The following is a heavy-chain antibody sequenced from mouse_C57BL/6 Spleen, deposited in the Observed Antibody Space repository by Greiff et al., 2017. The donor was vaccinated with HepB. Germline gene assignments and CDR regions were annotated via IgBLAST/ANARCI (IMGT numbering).Heavy chain of an antibody. J-gene: IGHJ4*01. D-gene: IGHD1-1*01. CDR2: ILPGSGST. Sequence: VQLQQSGAELMKPGASVKLSCKATGYTFTGYWIEWVKQRPGHGLEWIGEILPGSGSTNYNEKFKGKATFTADTSSNTAYMQLSSLTTEDSAIYYCARWGITTVVGYYAMDYWGQGTSVTVSS. V-gene: IGHV1-9*01. CDR3: ARWGITTVVGYYAMDY. CDR1: GYTFTGYW.